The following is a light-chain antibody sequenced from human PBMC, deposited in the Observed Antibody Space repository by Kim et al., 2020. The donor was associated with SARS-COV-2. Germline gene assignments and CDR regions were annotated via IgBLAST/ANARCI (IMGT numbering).Light chain of an antibody. Sequence: SPGETATLSCRASQSVSSSHLAWYQHRPGQSPRLLMPGASSRATGIPDRFSGGGSGTDFTLTISRLEPDDFAVYYCQQYGRSPITFGQGTRLEIK. V-gene: IGKV3-20*01. CDR2: GAS. CDR1: QSVSSSH. CDR3: QQYGRSPIT. J-gene: IGKJ5*01.